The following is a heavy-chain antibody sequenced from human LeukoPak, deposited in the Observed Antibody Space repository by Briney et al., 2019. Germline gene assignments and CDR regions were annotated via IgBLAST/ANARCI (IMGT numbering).Heavy chain of an antibody. Sequence: SETLSLTCTVSGGSISSYYWSWIRQPAGKGLEWIGRIYASGGTYHNPSLKSLVTMSVDTSKNQFSLRLTTVTAADTAVYYCARDSNLEYSSSRGLGRWGQGTLVTVSS. CDR1: GGSISSYY. D-gene: IGHD6-6*01. CDR2: IYASGGT. V-gene: IGHV4-4*07. J-gene: IGHJ4*02. CDR3: ARDSNLEYSSSRGLGR.